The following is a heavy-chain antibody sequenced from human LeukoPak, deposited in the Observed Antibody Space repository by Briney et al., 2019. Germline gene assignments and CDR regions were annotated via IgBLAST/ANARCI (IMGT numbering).Heavy chain of an antibody. CDR1: GFTFSGYE. CDR3: ARAKRNGFDI. Sequence: GGSLRLSCAASGFTFSGYEMNWVRQAPGKGLEWVSYISSSGSTIYYADSVKGRFTISRDNAKNSLYLQMNSLRAEDTAVYYCARAKRNGFDIWGQGTMVTVSS. CDR2: ISSSGSTI. J-gene: IGHJ3*02. V-gene: IGHV3-48*03.